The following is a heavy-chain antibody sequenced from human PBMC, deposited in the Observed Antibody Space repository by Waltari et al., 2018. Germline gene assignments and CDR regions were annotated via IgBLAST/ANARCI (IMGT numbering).Heavy chain of an antibody. Sequence: QVQLQESGPGLVKPSETLSLTCTVSGGSISSYYWSWIRQPPGEGLEWIGYIYYSGSTNYDPSLKSRVSISVDTSKNQFSPKLSSVTAADTAVYYCARGNYGSGIGYYYYYMDVWGKGTTVTISS. CDR1: GGSISSYY. CDR3: ARGNYGSGIGYYYYYMDV. CDR2: IYYSGST. J-gene: IGHJ6*03. V-gene: IGHV4-59*01. D-gene: IGHD3-10*01.